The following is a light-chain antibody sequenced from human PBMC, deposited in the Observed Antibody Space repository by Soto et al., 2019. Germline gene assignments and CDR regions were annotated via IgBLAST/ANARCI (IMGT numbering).Light chain of an antibody. Sequence: DVVMTQSPLSLPVTLGQPASISCRSNQRLIHSDGIAYFSWFQQRPGRSPRRLIYKVSNREAGVPDRFSGSGSGTDFTLKISRVEAEDVGLYSCMQGSHWPPITFGQGTPLEIK. V-gene: IGKV2-30*02. J-gene: IGKJ5*01. CDR2: KVS. CDR3: MQGSHWPPIT. CDR1: QRLIHSDGIAY.